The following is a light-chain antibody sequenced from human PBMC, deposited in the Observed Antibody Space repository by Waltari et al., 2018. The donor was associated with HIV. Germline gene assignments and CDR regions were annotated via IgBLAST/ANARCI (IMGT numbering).Light chain of an antibody. CDR1: SSTLGSNY. Sequence: QSVLTQPPSASGTPGQGVTISCVRDSSTLGSNYVSWYQQRPGTAPKVLIYRNNQRPSGVPDRFSGSKSGASASQTISGLRSADEAVYFCATRDGSLKVFGGGTKLTVL. CDR2: RNN. J-gene: IGLJ3*02. CDR3: ATRDGSLKV. V-gene: IGLV1-47*01.